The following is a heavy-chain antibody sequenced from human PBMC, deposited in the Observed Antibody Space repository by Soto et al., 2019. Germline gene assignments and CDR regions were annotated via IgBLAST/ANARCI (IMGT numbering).Heavy chain of an antibody. CDR2: ISYDGSNK. V-gene: IGHV3-30-3*01. J-gene: IGHJ4*02. CDR1: GFTFSSYA. Sequence: QVQLVESGGGVVQPGRSLRLSCAASGFTFSSYAMHWVRQAPGKGLEWVAVISYDGSNKYYADSVKGRFTISRDNSKNTLYLQMNSLRAEDTAVYYCARDIAMIVVVTSEGIDYWGQGTLVTVSS. D-gene: IGHD3-22*01. CDR3: ARDIAMIVVVTSEGIDY.